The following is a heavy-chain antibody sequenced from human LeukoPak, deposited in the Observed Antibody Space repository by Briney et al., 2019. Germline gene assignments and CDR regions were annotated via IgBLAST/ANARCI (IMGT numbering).Heavy chain of an antibody. CDR3: ARDRVVKAAGQDYYYYGMDV. CDR1: GYSFTTYG. Sequence: ASVKVSCKASGYSFTTYGVSWVRQAPGQGPEWMGWISAYNGYTNYVQKFQGRVAMITDTSTSTVYMELRSLRSDDTAVYYRARDRVVKAAGQDYYYYGMDVWGQGTTVTVSS. V-gene: IGHV1-18*01. CDR2: ISAYNGYT. J-gene: IGHJ6*02. D-gene: IGHD4-23*01.